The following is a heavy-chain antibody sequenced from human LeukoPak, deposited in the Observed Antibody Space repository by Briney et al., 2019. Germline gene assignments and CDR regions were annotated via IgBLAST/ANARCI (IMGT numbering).Heavy chain of an antibody. CDR3: ERLDIVLS. Sequence: HPGVSLRLSCAASGFTFRNYAMHWVRQATGKGLEWMAVIPYDVSNKYYADSVKCRFTISRDDSKNTLYLQMNSLTAEDTAMYYCERLDIVLSWGQGALVTVSS. J-gene: IGHJ5*02. CDR2: IPYDVSNK. CDR1: GFTFRNYA. D-gene: IGHD2-2*03. V-gene: IGHV3-30*01.